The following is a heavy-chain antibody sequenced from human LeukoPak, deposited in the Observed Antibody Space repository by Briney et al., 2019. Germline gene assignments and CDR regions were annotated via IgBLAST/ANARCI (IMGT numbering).Heavy chain of an antibody. Sequence: GGSLRLSCAAPGFTFSSHAMTWVRQAPGKGLEWVSAIGGSGGDTYYADSVKGRFTISRDNSKNTLNLQMNSLRAEDSAVYYCAREEAVRRFGHDYWGQGMLVTVSS. D-gene: IGHD6-6*01. CDR1: GFTFSSHA. CDR3: AREEAVRRFGHDY. CDR2: IGGSGGDT. V-gene: IGHV3-23*01. J-gene: IGHJ4*02.